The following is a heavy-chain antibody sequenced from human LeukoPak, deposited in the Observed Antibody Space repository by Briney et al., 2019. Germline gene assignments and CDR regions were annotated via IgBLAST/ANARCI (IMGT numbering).Heavy chain of an antibody. CDR3: ARARAVAGPDAFDI. D-gene: IGHD6-19*01. J-gene: IGHJ3*02. Sequence: GGSLRLSCAASGFTVSSNYMSWVRQAPGKGLEWVSAISSSSRYIYYADSVTGRFTISRDNAKNSLYLQMNSLRAEDTAVYYCARARAVAGPDAFDIWGQGTMVTVSS. V-gene: IGHV3-21*06. CDR2: ISSSSRYI. CDR1: GFTVSSNY.